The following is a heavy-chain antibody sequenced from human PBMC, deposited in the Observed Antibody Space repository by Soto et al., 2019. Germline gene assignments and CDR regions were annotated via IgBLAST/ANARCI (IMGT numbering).Heavy chain of an antibody. D-gene: IGHD3-22*01. CDR1: GGSNSSYY. Sequence: SETLSLTCTVSGGSNSSYYWSWIRQPPGKGLEWIGYIYYSGSTNYNPSLKSRVTTSVDTSKNQFSLKLSSVTAADTAVYYCAIPGGYYYDSSGYLYWGQGTLVTVSS. CDR3: AIPGGYYYDSSGYLY. V-gene: IGHV4-59*01. CDR2: IYYSGST. J-gene: IGHJ4*02.